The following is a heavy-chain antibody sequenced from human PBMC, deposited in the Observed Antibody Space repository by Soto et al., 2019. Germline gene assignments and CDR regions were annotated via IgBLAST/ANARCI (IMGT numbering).Heavy chain of an antibody. D-gene: IGHD6-19*01. J-gene: IGHJ6*02. Sequence: QPGGSLRLSCAASGFTFSSYGMHWVRQAPGKGLEWVAVISYDGSNKYYADSVKGRFTISRDNSKNTLYLQMNSLRAEDTAVYYCAKDRGIAVAGRYYGMDVWGQGTTVTVSS. CDR1: GFTFSSYG. V-gene: IGHV3-30*18. CDR2: ISYDGSNK. CDR3: AKDRGIAVAGRYYGMDV.